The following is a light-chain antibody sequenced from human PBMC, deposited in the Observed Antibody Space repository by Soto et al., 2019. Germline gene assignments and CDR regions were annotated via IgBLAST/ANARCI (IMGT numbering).Light chain of an antibody. CDR2: YDS. J-gene: IGLJ2*01. Sequence: SYELTQPPSVSEAPGKTARITCGGNNIGSKSVHWYQQKPGQAPVLVIYYDSDRPSGIPERFSGSNSGNTATLTISRVEAGDEADYYCQVWDSSSDHLVFGGGTKVTVL. CDR3: QVWDSSSDHLV. V-gene: IGLV3-21*04. CDR1: NIGSKS.